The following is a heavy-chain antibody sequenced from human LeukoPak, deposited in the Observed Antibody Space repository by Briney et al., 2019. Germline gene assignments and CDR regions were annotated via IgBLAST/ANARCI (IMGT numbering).Heavy chain of an antibody. V-gene: IGHV3-7*01. CDR3: ARNRYYHDSSGYSN. D-gene: IGHD3-22*01. Sequence: GGSLRLSCAASGFTFSSYWMSWVRQAPGKGLEGVANIKQDGSEKYYVDSVKGRFTISRDNAKNSLFLQMNSLRAEDTAVYYCARNRYYHDSSGYSNWGQGTLVTVSS. CDR2: IKQDGSEK. J-gene: IGHJ4*02. CDR1: GFTFSSYW.